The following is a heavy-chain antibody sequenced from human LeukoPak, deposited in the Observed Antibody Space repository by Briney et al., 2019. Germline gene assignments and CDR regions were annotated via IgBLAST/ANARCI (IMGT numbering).Heavy chain of an antibody. Sequence: SGGSLRLSCAASGLTFSSYAMSWVRQAPGKGLEWVSAISGSGGSTYYADSVKGRFTISRDNSKNTLYLQMNSLRAEDTAVYYCAKDEGYYYDSSGYYYPHFDYWGQGTLVTVSS. CDR3: AKDEGYYYDSSGYYYPHFDY. CDR1: GLTFSSYA. V-gene: IGHV3-23*01. D-gene: IGHD3-22*01. CDR2: ISGSGGST. J-gene: IGHJ4*02.